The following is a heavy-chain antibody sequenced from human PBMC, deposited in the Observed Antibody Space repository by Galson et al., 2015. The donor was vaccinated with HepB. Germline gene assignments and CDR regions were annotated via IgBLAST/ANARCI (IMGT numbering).Heavy chain of an antibody. CDR3: ARVSGNLIRYCYMDV. J-gene: IGHJ6*03. D-gene: IGHD1-26*01. CDR2: VFQSGRT. Sequence: SETLSLTCSVSGASVSRNFWTWIRQAPGGGLEWVGYVFQSGRTRYNPSLRSRPSMSTDTSKNQLSLTLTSVTTSDTGVYYCARVSGNLIRYCYMDVWGKGATVTVSS. V-gene: IGHV4-59*02. CDR1: GASVSRNF.